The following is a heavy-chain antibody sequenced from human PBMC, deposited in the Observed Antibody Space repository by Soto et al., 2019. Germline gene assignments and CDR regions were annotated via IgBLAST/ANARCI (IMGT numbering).Heavy chain of an antibody. CDR2: INPSGGGT. Sequence: GASVKVSCKASGFTLTSHYMHWVRQAPGQGLEWMGVINPSGGGTSYAQKLQDRVTMTRDTSTSTVYMELRSLRSEDTAVYYCARDQGYNSPFDHWGQGTLVTVSS. J-gene: IGHJ4*02. V-gene: IGHV1-46*04. CDR3: ARDQGYNSPFDH. D-gene: IGHD1-1*01. CDR1: GFTLTSHY.